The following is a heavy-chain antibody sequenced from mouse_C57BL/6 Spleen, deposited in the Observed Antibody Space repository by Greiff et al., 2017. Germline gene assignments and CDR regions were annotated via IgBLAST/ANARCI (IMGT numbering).Heavy chain of an antibody. Sequence: ESGPELVKPGASVKISCKASGYSFTGYYMNWVKQSPEKSLEWIGEINPSTGGTTYNQKFKAKATLTVDKSSSTAYMQLKSLTSEDSAVYYCARKDGSSYPYARDYWGQGTSVTVSS. CDR2: INPSTGGT. J-gene: IGHJ4*01. CDR3: ARKDGSSYPYARDY. CDR1: GYSFTGYY. D-gene: IGHD1-1*01. V-gene: IGHV1-42*01.